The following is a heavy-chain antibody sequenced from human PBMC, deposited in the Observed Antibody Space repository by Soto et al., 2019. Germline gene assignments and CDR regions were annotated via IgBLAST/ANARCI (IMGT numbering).Heavy chain of an antibody. CDR2: INHSGST. D-gene: IGHD6-13*01. Sequence: PSETLSLTCAVYGGSFSGYYWSWIRQPPGKGLEWIGEINHSGSTNYNPSLKSRVTISVDTSKNQFSLKLSSVTAADTAVYYCARGKSSSWYSLDYYYYGMDVWGQGTTVTVSS. J-gene: IGHJ6*02. CDR3: ARGKSSSWYSLDYYYYGMDV. CDR1: GGSFSGYY. V-gene: IGHV4-34*01.